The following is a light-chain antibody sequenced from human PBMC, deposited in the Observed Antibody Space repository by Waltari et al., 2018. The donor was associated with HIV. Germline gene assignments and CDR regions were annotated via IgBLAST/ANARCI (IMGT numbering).Light chain of an antibody. CDR3: QAWDTITAV. V-gene: IGLV3-1*01. CDR2: QDN. CDR1: TLGKKY. Sequence: SSELTQPPSLSVSPGQTASITCSGDTLGKKYVYWYQQKPGQSPVLVIYQDNKRPSGIPERFSGSNSGNTATLTISGTQSMDEADYYCQAWDTITAVFGGGTKLTVL. J-gene: IGLJ3*02.